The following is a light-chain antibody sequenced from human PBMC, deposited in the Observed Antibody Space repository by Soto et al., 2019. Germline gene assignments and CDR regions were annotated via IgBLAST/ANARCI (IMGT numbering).Light chain of an antibody. CDR2: EVV. V-gene: IGLV2-8*01. Sequence: QSVLTQPPSASGSPGQSVTISCTGTKNDIGVYDFVSWYQHHPGKAPRLIIYEVVQRPSGVPDRFSGSKSGNTASLTVSGLHAADEGDYFCKSYAGRNTYVFGSGTKLTVL. CDR1: KNDIGVYDF. J-gene: IGLJ1*01. CDR3: KSYAGRNTYV.